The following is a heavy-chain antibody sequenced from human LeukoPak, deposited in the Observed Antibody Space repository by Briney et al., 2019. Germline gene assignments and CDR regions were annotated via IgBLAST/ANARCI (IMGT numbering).Heavy chain of an antibody. J-gene: IGHJ4*02. V-gene: IGHV1-2*02. CDR2: INPNSGGT. Sequence: ASVKVSCKASGYTFTDYYMHWGRQAPGQGLEWMGWINPNSGGTNYAQKFQGRVTMTRDTSISTAYMELSRLRSDDTAVYYCARGGYYDSSGYYRNWGQGTLVTVSS. CDR3: ARGGYYDSSGYYRN. CDR1: GYTFTDYY. D-gene: IGHD3-22*01.